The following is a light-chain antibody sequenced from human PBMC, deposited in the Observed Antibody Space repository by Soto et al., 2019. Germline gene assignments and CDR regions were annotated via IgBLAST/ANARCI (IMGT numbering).Light chain of an antibody. Sequence: EIVLTQSPGTLSLSPGERATLSCRTSRSDRNTYLAWYQQKPGQAPRLLIYGASSRATGIPDRFSGSGSGTDFPLTISRLELEDFAGYYCQQYGASPPVYAFGQGTKLEI. CDR2: GAS. V-gene: IGKV3-20*01. CDR3: QQYGASPPVYA. CDR1: RSDRNTY. J-gene: IGKJ2*01.